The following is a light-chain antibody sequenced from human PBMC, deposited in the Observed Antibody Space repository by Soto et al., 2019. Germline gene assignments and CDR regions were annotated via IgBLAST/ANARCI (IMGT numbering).Light chain of an antibody. J-gene: IGKJ2*01. Sequence: DIQMTQSPSTLSASVGDRVTITCRASQRMSIYLAWYQQKPGRAPKLLVYKASSLESGVPSRFSGSGSGTEFTLTISSLQPEDSATYYCQQYNSFPYTFGQGTKLEIE. CDR2: KAS. V-gene: IGKV1-5*03. CDR1: QRMSIY. CDR3: QQYNSFPYT.